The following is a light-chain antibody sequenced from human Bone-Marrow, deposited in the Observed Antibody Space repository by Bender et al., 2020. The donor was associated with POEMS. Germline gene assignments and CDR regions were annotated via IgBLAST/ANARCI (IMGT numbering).Light chain of an antibody. CDR2: DDS. J-gene: IGLJ3*02. CDR1: NIGRKS. CDR3: QLWDSSDLWV. V-gene: IGLV3-21*02. Sequence: SYVLTQSPSVSVAPGQSARITCGGNNIGRKSVHWYQQKPGQAPVLVVYDDSDRPSGIREGFSGSNSGNTATLTISRVEAGDEADYYCQLWDSSDLWVFGGGTRLTVL.